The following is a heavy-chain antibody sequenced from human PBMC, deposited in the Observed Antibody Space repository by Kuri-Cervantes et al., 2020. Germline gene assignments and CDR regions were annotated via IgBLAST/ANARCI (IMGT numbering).Heavy chain of an antibody. V-gene: IGHV3-66*02. J-gene: IGHJ4*02. CDR3: ARGGLWFGELSSFDY. D-gene: IGHD3-10*01. CDR1: GFTVSSNY. CDR2: IYSGGST. Sequence: GESLKISCAAFGFTVSSNYMRWVRQAPGKGLEWVSVIYSGGSTYYADSVKGRFTISRDNSKNTLYLQMNSLRAEDTAVYYCARGGLWFGELSSFDYWGQGTLVTVSS.